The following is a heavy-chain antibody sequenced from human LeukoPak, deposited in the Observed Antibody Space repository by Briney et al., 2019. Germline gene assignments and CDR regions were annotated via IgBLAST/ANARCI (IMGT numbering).Heavy chain of an antibody. CDR1: GYTFNSYW. D-gene: IGHD3-22*01. CDR2: IYPGDSDT. J-gene: IGHJ4*02. V-gene: IGHV5-51*01. Sequence: GESLKISCKGFGYTFNSYWIGWVRQMSGKGLEWMGIIYPGDSDTIYSPSFQGQVTISADKSISTAYLQWSSLKASDTAMYYCARAYYYDSSGYLYYFDYWGQGTLVTVSS. CDR3: ARAYYYDSSGYLYYFDY.